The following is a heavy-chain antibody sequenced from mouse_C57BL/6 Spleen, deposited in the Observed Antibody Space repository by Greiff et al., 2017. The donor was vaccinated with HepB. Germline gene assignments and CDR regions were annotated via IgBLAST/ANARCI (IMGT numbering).Heavy chain of an antibody. Sequence: VQLQQPGAELVKPGASVKVSCKASGYTFTSYWMHWVKQRPGQGLEWIGRIHPSDSDTNYNQKFKGKATLTVDKSSSTAYMQRSGLTSVDSAVYYCAIGTYYSNSDYAMDNWGEETSVTVSS. CDR3: AIGTYYSNSDYAMDN. CDR2: IHPSDSDT. D-gene: IGHD2-5*01. V-gene: IGHV1-74*01. J-gene: IGHJ4*01. CDR1: GYTFTSYW.